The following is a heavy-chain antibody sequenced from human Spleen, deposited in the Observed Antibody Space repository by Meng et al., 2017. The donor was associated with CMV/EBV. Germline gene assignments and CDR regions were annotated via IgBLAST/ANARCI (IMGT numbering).Heavy chain of an antibody. J-gene: IGHJ2*01. CDR3: ATYSYYYDSSGYYQYWYFDL. Sequence: QVQLQESGPGLVKPSGTLSLTCSVSGGSISSYYWSWIRQPAGKGLEWIGRIYSSGSTNYNPSLKSRVTMSVDTSKNQFSLKLSSVTAADTAVYYCATYSYYYDSSGYYQYWYFDLWGRGTLVTVSS. CDR1: GGSISSYY. CDR2: IYSSGST. D-gene: IGHD3-22*01. V-gene: IGHV4-4*07.